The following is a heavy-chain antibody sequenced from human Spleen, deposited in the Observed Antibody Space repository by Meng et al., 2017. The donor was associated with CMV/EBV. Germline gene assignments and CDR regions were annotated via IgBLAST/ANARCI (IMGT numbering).Heavy chain of an antibody. CDR2: ISYDGTNK. CDR1: GFPFSSYT. Sequence: GGSLRLSCAASGFPFSSYTMHWVRQAPGKGLEWLTLISYDGTNKYDADSVKGRFTISRDNSENTVYLQMNSLRAEDTAVYYCAKGSMLVPGGFYYNMDVWGQGTTVTVSS. CDR3: AKGSMLVPGGFYYNMDV. J-gene: IGHJ6*03. V-gene: IGHV3-30*04. D-gene: IGHD2-2*01.